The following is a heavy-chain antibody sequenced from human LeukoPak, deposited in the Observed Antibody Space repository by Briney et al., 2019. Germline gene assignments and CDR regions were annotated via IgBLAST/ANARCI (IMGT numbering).Heavy chain of an antibody. Sequence: GASLKISCKGSGYSFTSYWISWVRQMPGKGLEWMGRIDPSDSYTNYSPSFQGHVTISADKSISTAYLQWSSLKASDTAMYYCARPSKYYYGSGSSYGMDVWGQGTTVTVSS. D-gene: IGHD3-10*01. CDR1: GYSFTSYW. CDR2: IDPSDSYT. CDR3: ARPSKYYYGSGSSYGMDV. V-gene: IGHV5-10-1*01. J-gene: IGHJ6*02.